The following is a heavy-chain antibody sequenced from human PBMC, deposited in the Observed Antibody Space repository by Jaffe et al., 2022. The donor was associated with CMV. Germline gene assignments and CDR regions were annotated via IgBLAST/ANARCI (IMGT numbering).Heavy chain of an antibody. Sequence: QVQLQESGPGLVKPSETLSLTCTVSGGSISSYYWSWIRQPPGKGLEWIGYIYYSGSTNYNPSLKSRVTISVDTSKNQFSLKLSSVTAADTAVYYCARGKYSSGNMDVWGKGTTVTVSS. D-gene: IGHD6-19*01. J-gene: IGHJ6*03. V-gene: IGHV4-59*01. CDR2: IYYSGST. CDR1: GGSISSYY. CDR3: ARGKYSSGNMDV.